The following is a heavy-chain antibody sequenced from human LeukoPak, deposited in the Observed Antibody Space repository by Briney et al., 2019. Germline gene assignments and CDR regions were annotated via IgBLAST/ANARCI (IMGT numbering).Heavy chain of an antibody. CDR3: ARAQPRTLGYCSSTSCGDYMDV. V-gene: IGHV3-30*02. Sequence: PGGSLRLSCVASGFTFSSYGIHWVRQAPGKGLEWLAFIRYDGTDKYYANSVKGRFTISRDNSKNTLYLQMNSLRADDTAVYYCARAQPRTLGYCSSTSCGDYMDVWGKGTTVTVSS. D-gene: IGHD2-2*01. CDR2: IRYDGTDK. CDR1: GFTFSSYG. J-gene: IGHJ6*03.